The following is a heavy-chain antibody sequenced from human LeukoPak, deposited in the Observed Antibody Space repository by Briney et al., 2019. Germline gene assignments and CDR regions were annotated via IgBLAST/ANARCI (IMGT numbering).Heavy chain of an antibody. CDR1: GFTFNNYL. CDR3: ARPAYCGADCYYYFDF. CDR2: IKQDGSER. Sequence: GGSLRLSCAASGFTFNNYLMSWVRQAPGKGRELVANIKQDGSERYYVESVKGRFTISRDSAKNLLHLQMNRLRAEDTAVYYCARPAYCGADCYYYFDFWGQGTLVTVSS. V-gene: IGHV3-7*01. D-gene: IGHD2-21*02. J-gene: IGHJ4*02.